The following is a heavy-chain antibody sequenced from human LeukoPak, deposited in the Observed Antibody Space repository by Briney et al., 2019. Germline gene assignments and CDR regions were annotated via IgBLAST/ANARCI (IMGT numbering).Heavy chain of an antibody. J-gene: IGHJ5*02. CDR3: ASLKTYYDILTGQGWFDP. V-gene: IGHV3-7*03. CDR2: IKQDGSEK. Sequence: PGGSLRLSCAASGFTFSSYWMSWVRQAPGKGLKWVANIKQDGSEKYYVDSVKGRFTISRDNAKNSLYLQMNSLRAEDTAVYYCASLKTYYDILTGQGWFDPWGQGTLVTVSS. D-gene: IGHD3-9*01. CDR1: GFTFSSYW.